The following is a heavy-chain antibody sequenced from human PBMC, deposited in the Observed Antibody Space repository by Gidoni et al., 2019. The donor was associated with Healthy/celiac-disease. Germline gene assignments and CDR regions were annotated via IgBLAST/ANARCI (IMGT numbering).Heavy chain of an antibody. Sequence: EVQLVESGGGLVQPVGSLRLSCSASGFTFRSYAMHWVRQAPGKGLEYVSAISSNGGSTYYADSVKGRFTISRDNYKNTLYLQMSSLRAEDTAVYYCVKEGEYCTNGVCYPTYFDYWGQGTLVTVSS. CDR2: ISSNGGST. D-gene: IGHD2-8*01. V-gene: IGHV3-64D*06. CDR1: GFTFRSYA. CDR3: VKEGEYCTNGVCYPTYFDY. J-gene: IGHJ4*02.